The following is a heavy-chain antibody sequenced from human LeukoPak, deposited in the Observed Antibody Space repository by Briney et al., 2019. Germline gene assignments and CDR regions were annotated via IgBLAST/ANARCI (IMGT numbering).Heavy chain of an antibody. CDR3: AKEIGAIGRPAVGY. Sequence: GGSLRLSCAATGFTFRDYAMSWVRQAPGKGLEWVSGISKDGGTFYTDSVKGRFTISRDNSKNTLYLHMSSLGAADTAIYYCAKEIGAIGRPAVGYWGQGTLVTVSS. V-gene: IGHV3-23*01. J-gene: IGHJ4*02. D-gene: IGHD6-6*01. CDR2: ISKDGGT. CDR1: GFTFRDYA.